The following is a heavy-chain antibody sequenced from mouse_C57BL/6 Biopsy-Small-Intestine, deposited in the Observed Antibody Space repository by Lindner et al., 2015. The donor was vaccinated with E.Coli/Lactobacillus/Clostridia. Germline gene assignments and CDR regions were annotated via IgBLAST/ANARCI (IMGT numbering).Heavy chain of an antibody. CDR2: INPNTGGT. D-gene: IGHD1-1*01. CDR3: ARSTVLGRAFDY. CDR1: GYTFSGYY. V-gene: IGHV1-53*01. Sequence: SVKVSCKAFGYTFSGYYLHWVRQAPGQGLEWMGWINPNTGGTNYAQKFQGRVTMTTDTSITTAYMELSRLRSDDTAVYYCARSTVLGRAFDYWGQGNLVTVSS. J-gene: IGHJ4*01.